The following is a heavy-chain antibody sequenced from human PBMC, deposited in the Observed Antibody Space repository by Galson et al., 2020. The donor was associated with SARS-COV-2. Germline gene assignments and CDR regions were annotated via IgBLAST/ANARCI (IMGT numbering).Heavy chain of an antibody. Sequence: GGSLRHSCEASGYIFSTYWMHWVRQAPGKGLVWVARINSDGSDTTYADSVKGRFTISRDNAKNTLYLQMNSLRAEDTAVYYCVKEGADCRSTSCLYYCDSWGQGTLVTVSS. J-gene: IGHJ4*02. CDR1: GYIFSTYW. V-gene: IGHV3-74*01. CDR3: VKEGADCRSTSCLYYCDS. CDR2: INSDGSDT. D-gene: IGHD2-2*01.